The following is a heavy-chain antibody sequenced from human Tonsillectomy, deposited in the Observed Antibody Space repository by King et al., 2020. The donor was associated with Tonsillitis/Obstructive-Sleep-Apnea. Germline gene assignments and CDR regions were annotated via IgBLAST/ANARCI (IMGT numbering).Heavy chain of an antibody. V-gene: IGHV5-51*01. CDR2: IYPGDSNT. CDR1: GYIFPTLW. Sequence: QLVQSGAEVKKPGESLKISCKASGYIFPTLWIDWVRQVPGKGLEWMGVIYPGDSNTRYSPSFEGQVTISVDKSISTAYLQWTSLKASDTAMYYCTRHDGCLDFDLWGQGTLVTVSS. CDR3: TRHDGCLDFDL. J-gene: IGHJ4*02. D-gene: IGHD5/OR15-5a*01.